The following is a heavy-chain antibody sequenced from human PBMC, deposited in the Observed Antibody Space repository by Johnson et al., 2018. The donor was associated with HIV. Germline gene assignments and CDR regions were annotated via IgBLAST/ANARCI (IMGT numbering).Heavy chain of an antibody. CDR2: ITDSGGTT. V-gene: IGHV3-23*04. Sequence: VQLVESGGGLVQPGGSLRLSCAASGFTFSNYAMSWVRQVPGKGLEWVSTITDSGGTTYYADSVKGRFTISRDNSKNTLYLQMNSLRAEDTAVYYCAKERGSSAGWDAFDIWGQGTMVTVSS. J-gene: IGHJ3*02. CDR3: AKERGSSAGWDAFDI. CDR1: GFTFSNYA. D-gene: IGHD6-6*01.